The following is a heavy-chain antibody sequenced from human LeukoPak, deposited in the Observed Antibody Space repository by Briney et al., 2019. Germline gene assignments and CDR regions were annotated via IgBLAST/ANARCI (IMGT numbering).Heavy chain of an antibody. Sequence: SETLSLTCTVSGGSISSYYWSWIRQPAGKGLEWIGRIYTSGSTNYNPPPKSRVTMSVDTSKNQFSLKLGSATAADTAVYYCARTDRYNWLDPWGQGTLVTVSS. CDR2: IYTSGST. CDR1: GGSISSYY. V-gene: IGHV4-4*07. J-gene: IGHJ5*02. CDR3: ARTDRYNWLDP.